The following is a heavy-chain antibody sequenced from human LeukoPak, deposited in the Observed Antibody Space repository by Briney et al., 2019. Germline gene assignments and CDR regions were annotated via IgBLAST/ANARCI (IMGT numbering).Heavy chain of an antibody. CDR2: IYYSGST. D-gene: IGHD3-10*01. V-gene: IGHV4-59*01. J-gene: IGHJ6*03. CDR1: GGSISSYY. CDR3: ARRRRDGFGSGRSRAGYMDV. Sequence: PSETLSLTCTVSGGSISSYYWSWIRQPPGKGLEWIGYIYYSGSTNYNPSLKSRVTISVDTSKNQFSLKLSSVTAADTAVYYCARRRRDGFGSGRSRAGYMDVWGKGTTVTISS.